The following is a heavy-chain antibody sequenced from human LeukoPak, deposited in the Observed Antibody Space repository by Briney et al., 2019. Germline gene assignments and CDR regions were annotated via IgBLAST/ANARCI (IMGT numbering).Heavy chain of an antibody. CDR1: GYTFTDYF. J-gene: IGHJ4*02. D-gene: IGHD3-10*01. Sequence: ASVKVSCKASGYTFTDYFMNWVRQAPGQGLEWMGWINPKSGGTVYAQKFQGRVTMTRDTSISTAYMELSRLRSDDTAVYYCARDAGGSLYYYGSGSYSTFDYWGQGTLVTVSS. CDR2: INPKSGGT. CDR3: ARDAGGSLYYYGSGSYSTFDY. V-gene: IGHV1-2*02.